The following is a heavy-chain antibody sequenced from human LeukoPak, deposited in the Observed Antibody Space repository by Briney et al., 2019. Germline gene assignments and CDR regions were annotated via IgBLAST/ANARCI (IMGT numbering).Heavy chain of an antibody. CDR3: ARERSSGSGYYFDY. Sequence: SETLSLTCTVSGGSISSYYWSWIRQPPGKGLECLGYIYYSGSTNYNPSLKSRVTISVDTSKNQFSLKLSSVTAADTAVYYCARERSSGSGYYFDYWGQGTLVTVSS. CDR2: IYYSGST. J-gene: IGHJ4*02. CDR1: GGSISSYY. V-gene: IGHV4-59*01. D-gene: IGHD3-22*01.